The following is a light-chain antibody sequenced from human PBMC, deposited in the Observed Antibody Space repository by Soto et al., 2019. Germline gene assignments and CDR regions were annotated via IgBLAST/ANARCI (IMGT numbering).Light chain of an antibody. CDR3: SSYTSSSTRV. CDR1: SSDVGGYNY. V-gene: IGLV2-14*01. Sequence: QSALTQPASVSGSPGQSITISCTGTSSDVGGYNYVSWYQQHPGKAPKLMIYEVSKRPPGVSNRFSGSKSGNTASLTISGLQAENEAEYYCSSYTSSSTRVFGGGTKRTVL. J-gene: IGLJ2*01. CDR2: EVS.